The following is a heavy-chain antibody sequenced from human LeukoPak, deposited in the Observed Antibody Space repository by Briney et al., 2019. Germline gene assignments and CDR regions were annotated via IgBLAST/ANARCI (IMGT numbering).Heavy chain of an antibody. CDR2: ISSSSSYI. V-gene: IGHV3-21*01. CDR3: ARDLPYYYYGMDV. J-gene: IGHJ6*02. Sequence: PGRSLRLSCAASGFTFDDYAMHWVRQAPGKGLEWVSSISSSSSYIYYADSVKGRFTISRDNAKNSLYLQMNSLRAEDTAVYYCARDLPYYYYGMDVWGQGTTVTVSS. CDR1: GFTFDDYA.